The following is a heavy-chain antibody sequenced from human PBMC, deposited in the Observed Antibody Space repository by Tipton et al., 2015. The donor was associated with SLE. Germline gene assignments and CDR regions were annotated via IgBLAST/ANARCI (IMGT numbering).Heavy chain of an antibody. CDR1: GFTYSGYA. J-gene: IGHJ4*02. CDR2: IRADGSNK. Sequence: SLRPSCAASGFTYSGYAMHWVRQAPGKGLEWVAFIRADGSNKDYADSVKGRFTISRDNSKNTLYLQMNRLRVEDTAVYYCAGGTGAYFDYWGQGTLVTVSS. CDR3: AGGTGAYFDY. D-gene: IGHD3-16*01. V-gene: IGHV3-30*02.